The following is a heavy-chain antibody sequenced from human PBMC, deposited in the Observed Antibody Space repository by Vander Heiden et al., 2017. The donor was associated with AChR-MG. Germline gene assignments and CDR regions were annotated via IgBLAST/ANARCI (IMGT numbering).Heavy chain of an antibody. CDR2: ISNDGNNE. J-gene: IGHJ4*02. CDR1: GFPSSSYD. Sequence: QVQLVESGGGVVQPGRSLRLSCAASGFPSSSYDIHWVRQAPGKGLEWVAVISNDGNNEYYADSVKGRFTISRDNSKNTLYLQMNRLRAEDTAVYYCAKDPGTSGWYGDYWGQGTLVTVSS. D-gene: IGHD6-19*01. V-gene: IGHV3-30*18. CDR3: AKDPGTSGWYGDY.